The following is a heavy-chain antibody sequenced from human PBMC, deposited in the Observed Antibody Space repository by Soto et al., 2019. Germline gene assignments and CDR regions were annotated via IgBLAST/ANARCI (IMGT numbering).Heavy chain of an antibody. CDR1: GGSVSNDAYY. V-gene: IGHV4-61*08. Sequence: QVQLQESGPGLVKPSETLSLTCIVSGGSVSNDAYYWSWIRQPPGKGLEWIGYIYDSGSTYYKTALKSRVTISAHTSANHFSLKVSSVTAADTAVYYCARLGIGWEFPFDYWGQGTLVNVSS. CDR3: ARLGIGWEFPFDY. CDR2: IYDSGST. D-gene: IGHD1-26*01. J-gene: IGHJ4*02.